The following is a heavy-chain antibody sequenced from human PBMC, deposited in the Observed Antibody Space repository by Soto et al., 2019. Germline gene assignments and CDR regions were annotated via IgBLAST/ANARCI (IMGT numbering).Heavy chain of an antibody. CDR2: ISYDGSNK. D-gene: IGHD6-19*01. CDR3: ARGGSGWYKDGMDV. Sequence: QVQLVESGGGVGQPGRSLRLSCAASGFTFSSYAMHWVRQAPGKGLEWVAVISYDGSNKYYADSVKGRFTISRDNSKNTLYLQMNSLRAEDTAVYYYARGGSGWYKDGMDVWGQGTTVTVSS. J-gene: IGHJ6*02. CDR1: GFTFSSYA. V-gene: IGHV3-30-3*01.